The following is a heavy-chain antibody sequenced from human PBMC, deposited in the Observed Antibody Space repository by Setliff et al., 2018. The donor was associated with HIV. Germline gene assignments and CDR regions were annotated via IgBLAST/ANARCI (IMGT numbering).Heavy chain of an antibody. D-gene: IGHD3-10*01. CDR2: IKQDGSEK. Sequence: PGGSLRLSCVASGFTLSRCWMSWVRQAPGKGLEWVANIKQDGSEKNYVDSVMGRFTISRDNAKNTLYLQMNSPTAEDTAMYYCACTKEGYSGSGGAFQIWGQGTMVTVSS. CDR1: GFTLSRCW. V-gene: IGHV3-7*01. CDR3: ACTKEGYSGSGGAFQI. J-gene: IGHJ3*02.